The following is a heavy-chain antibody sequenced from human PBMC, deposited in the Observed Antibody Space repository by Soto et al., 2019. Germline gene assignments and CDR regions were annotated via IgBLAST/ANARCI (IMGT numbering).Heavy chain of an antibody. V-gene: IGHV3-21*01. D-gene: IGHD3-10*01. CDR2: ISSGSGYI. J-gene: IGHJ4*02. CDR3: ARDDLGSLSFGELLPALIDY. Sequence: GGSLRLSCAASGFTFGTYTMNWVRQAPGKGLEWVSSISSGSGYIYYADSVKGRFTISRDNAKNSLSLQMNSLRVEDTAVYYCARDDLGSLSFGELLPALIDYWGQGTLVTVSS. CDR1: GFTFGTYT.